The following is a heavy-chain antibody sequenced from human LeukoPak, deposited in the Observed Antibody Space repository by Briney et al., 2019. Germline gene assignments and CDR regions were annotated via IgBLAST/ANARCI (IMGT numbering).Heavy chain of an antibody. D-gene: IGHD6-13*01. V-gene: IGHV3-21*01. CDR2: ISSSSSSI. J-gene: IGHJ4*02. Sequence: GGSLRLSCAASGFIFSGYSMNWFRQAPGKGLEWVSSISSSSSSIYYADSVKGRFTISRDNTKKSLYLQMNSLRAEDTAVYYCAREGATAGSGYYFDYWGQGSLVTVSS. CDR1: GFIFSGYS. CDR3: AREGATAGSGYYFDY.